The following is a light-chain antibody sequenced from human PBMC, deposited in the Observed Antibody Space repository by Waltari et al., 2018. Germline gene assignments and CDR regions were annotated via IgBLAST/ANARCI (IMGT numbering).Light chain of an antibody. V-gene: IGKV3-11*01. CDR3: QQRSIWPLT. J-gene: IGKJ4*01. CDR1: QRVATY. CDR2: DAS. Sequence: EVVLTQSPATLSLSPGERATLSCRASQRVATYLAWYQQKPGQAPRRLISDASNRASGIPGRFRGGGSGTDFTLTISNLEPEDFAVYYCQQRSIWPLTFGGGTKVEIK.